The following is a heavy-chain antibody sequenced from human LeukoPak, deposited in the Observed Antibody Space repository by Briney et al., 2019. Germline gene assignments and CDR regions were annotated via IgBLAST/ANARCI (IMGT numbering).Heavy chain of an antibody. CDR1: GYSFTSYW. D-gene: IGHD6-13*01. J-gene: IGHJ3*02. CDR3: ASRSIAAAGTQAFDI. Sequence: GESLKISCKGSGYSFTSYWIGWVRQMPGKGLEWMGIIYPGDSDTRYIPSFQGQVTISADKSISTAYLQWSSLKASDTAMYYCASRSIAAAGTQAFDIWGQGTMVTVSS. CDR2: IYPGDSDT. V-gene: IGHV5-51*01.